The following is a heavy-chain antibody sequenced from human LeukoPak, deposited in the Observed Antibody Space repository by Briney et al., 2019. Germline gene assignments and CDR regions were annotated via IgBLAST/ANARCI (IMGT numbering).Heavy chain of an antibody. Sequence: SETLSLPCAVYGGAFSGYYWGWVRPPPGEGLEWIGEINHSGSANYNSSLKSRVTLSIDTSKNQFSLILSSVTAADTAVYYCARSAGYSSAWGQGTRVTVSS. V-gene: IGHV4-34*01. CDR1: GGAFSGYY. D-gene: IGHD6-19*01. J-gene: IGHJ5*02. CDR2: INHSGSA. CDR3: ARSAGYSSA.